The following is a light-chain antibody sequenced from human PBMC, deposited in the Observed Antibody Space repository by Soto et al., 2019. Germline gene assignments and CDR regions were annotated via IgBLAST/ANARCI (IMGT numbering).Light chain of an antibody. J-gene: IGKJ1*01. Sequence: EIVMTQSPATLSVSPGERATLSCRASESVSSNLAWYQPKPGQAPSLLIYGASTRATGIPARISGSGSGTEFTLTIRSLKSEDFAVYYCQQYNKWRTFGQGTKVDIK. CDR1: ESVSSN. CDR3: QQYNKWRT. CDR2: GAS. V-gene: IGKV3-15*01.